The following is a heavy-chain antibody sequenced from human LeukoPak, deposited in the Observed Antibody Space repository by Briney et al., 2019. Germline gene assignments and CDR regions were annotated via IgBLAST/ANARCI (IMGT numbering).Heavy chain of an antibody. J-gene: IGHJ6*02. CDR1: GGSISSSSYY. CDR2: IYYSGST. CDR3: ARQLGYGMDV. V-gene: IGHV4-39*01. Sequence: KPSETLSLTCTVSGGSISSSSYYWGWIRQPPGKGLEWIGSIYYSGSTYYNPSLRSRVTISVDTSKNHFSLKLSSVTAADTAVYYCARQLGYGMDVWGQGTTVTVSS.